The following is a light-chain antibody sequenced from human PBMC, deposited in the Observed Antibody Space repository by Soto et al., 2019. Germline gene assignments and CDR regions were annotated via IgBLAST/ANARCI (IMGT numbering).Light chain of an antibody. V-gene: IGKV3-15*01. J-gene: IGKJ4*01. CDR2: AAT. Sequence: DIVVTQSPATLSVSPGERATLSCRASQSVSNNLAWYQEKSGQTPRLLIYAATTRATGVPARFSGSGSGTEFTLTISSLQSEDFAVYYCQQYNNWPPLTFGGGTKVEIK. CDR3: QQYNNWPPLT. CDR1: QSVSNN.